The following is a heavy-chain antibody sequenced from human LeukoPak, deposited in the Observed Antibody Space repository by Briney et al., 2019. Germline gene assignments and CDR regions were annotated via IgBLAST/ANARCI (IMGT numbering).Heavy chain of an antibody. CDR1: GFTFSSYW. Sequence: PGGSLRLSCAASGFTFSSYWMSWVRLAPGKGLEWVANIKQDGSEKYYVDSVKGRFTISRDNAKNSLYLQMNSLRAEDTAVYYCARVGSGWYPNWFDPWGQGTLVTVSS. V-gene: IGHV3-7*03. D-gene: IGHD6-19*01. CDR3: ARVGSGWYPNWFDP. J-gene: IGHJ5*02. CDR2: IKQDGSEK.